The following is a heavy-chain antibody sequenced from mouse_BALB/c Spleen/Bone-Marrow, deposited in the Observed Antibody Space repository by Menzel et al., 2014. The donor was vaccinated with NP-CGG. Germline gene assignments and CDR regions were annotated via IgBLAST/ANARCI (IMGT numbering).Heavy chain of an antibody. V-gene: IGHV1-4*01. CDR1: GYSFTSFT. CDR2: IVPSSAYS. CDR3: AREGSYDGCSGHFDF. D-gene: IGHD2-3*01. J-gene: IGHJ2*01. Sequence: VKLVESGAELARPGASVRMSRKASGYSFTSFTMHWLKQRPGQGLEWIAYIVPSSAYSNYNQKFKDKATLTADRSSNTAYMQLSSLTSEDSAVYYCAREGSYDGCSGHFDFWGPGTTLTVSS.